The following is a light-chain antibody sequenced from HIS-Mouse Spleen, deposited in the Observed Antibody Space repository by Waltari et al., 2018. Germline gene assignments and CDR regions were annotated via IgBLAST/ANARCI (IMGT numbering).Light chain of an antibody. V-gene: IGKV1-9*01. CDR2: AAS. J-gene: IGKJ1*01. Sequence: DIQLTQSPSFLSASVVDRVTITCRASQGISSYLAWYQQKPGKAPKLLIDAASTLQSGVPSRFSGSGSGTEVTLTISSLQPEDFATYYCQQLNSYPPTFGQGTKVEIK. CDR3: QQLNSYPPT. CDR1: QGISSY.